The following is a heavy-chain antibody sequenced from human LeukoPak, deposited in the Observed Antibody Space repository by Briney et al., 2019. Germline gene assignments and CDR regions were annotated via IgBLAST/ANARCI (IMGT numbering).Heavy chain of an antibody. CDR1: GYTFSTYG. Sequence: ASVKVSCKTSGYTFSTYGISWVRQAPGQGLEWMGWISVYNGNTNYAQKLQGRVTMTTDTSTNTAYMELRGLRSDDTAVYFCARPRHYGSGSYYNGGYDFDYWGQGTLVTVSS. CDR3: ARPRHYGSGSYYNGGYDFDY. D-gene: IGHD3-10*01. J-gene: IGHJ4*02. CDR2: ISVYNGNT. V-gene: IGHV1-18*01.